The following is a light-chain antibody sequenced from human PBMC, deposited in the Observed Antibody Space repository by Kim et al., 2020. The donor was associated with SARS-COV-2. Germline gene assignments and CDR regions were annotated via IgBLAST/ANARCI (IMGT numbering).Light chain of an antibody. V-gene: IGLV3-19*01. Sequence: SSELTQDPAVSVALGQTVRITCQGDSLRSYYASWYQQKPGQALVLVIYGKNNRPSGIPDRFSDSSSGNTASLTSTGAQAEDEPEYYCNSRDSSGNHLVFGGGTKLTVL. CDR1: SLRSYY. CDR2: GKN. J-gene: IGLJ2*01. CDR3: NSRDSSGNHLV.